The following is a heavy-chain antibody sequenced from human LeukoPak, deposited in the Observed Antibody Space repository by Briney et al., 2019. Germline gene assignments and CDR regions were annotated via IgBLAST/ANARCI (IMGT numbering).Heavy chain of an antibody. D-gene: IGHD6-19*01. CDR1: GGSISSYY. CDR3: ARDAWTGSGWHFERSYCYMDV. CDR2: IYYSGST. V-gene: IGHV4-59*01. Sequence: SETLSLTCTVSGGSISSYYWSWIRQPPGKGLEWIGYIYYSGSTNYNPSLKSRVTISVDTSKNQFSLKLSSVTAADTAVYYCARDAWTGSGWHFERSYCYMDVWGKGTTVTVSS. J-gene: IGHJ6*03.